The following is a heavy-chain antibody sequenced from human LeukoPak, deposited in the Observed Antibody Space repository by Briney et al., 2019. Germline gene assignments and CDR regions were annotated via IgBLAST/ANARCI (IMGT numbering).Heavy chain of an antibody. CDR3: VRDLDLGGYSSFEY. D-gene: IGHD4-23*01. V-gene: IGHV3-74*01. J-gene: IGHJ4*02. CDR2: IKSDGSSS. Sequence: PGGSLRLSCAASGFTFSSYFWMHWVRHPPEKGLVWVSRIKSDGSSSTYADSVKGRFTISRDNAKNSLYLQMNTLRAEDTAVYYCVRDLDLGGYSSFEYWGQGTLVTVSS. CDR1: GFTFSSYFW.